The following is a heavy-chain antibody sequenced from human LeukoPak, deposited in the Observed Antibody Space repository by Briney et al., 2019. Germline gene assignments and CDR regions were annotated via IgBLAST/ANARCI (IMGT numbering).Heavy chain of an antibody. V-gene: IGHV3-30*03. CDR3: VLGHYGGLFDN. Sequence: GGSLRLSCAASGFTFSSFSMNWVRQAPGKGLEWVAVISNDESNKDYGNSMKGRFTIARDNSKNTLYLQMNSLRVEDTAVYYCVLGHYGGLFDNWGQGALVTVSS. D-gene: IGHD4-23*01. J-gene: IGHJ4*02. CDR2: ISNDESNK. CDR1: GFTFSSFS.